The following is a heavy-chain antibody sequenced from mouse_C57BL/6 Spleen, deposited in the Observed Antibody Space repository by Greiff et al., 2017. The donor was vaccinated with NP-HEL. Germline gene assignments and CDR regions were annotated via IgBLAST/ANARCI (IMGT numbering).Heavy chain of an antibody. CDR2: ISYDGSN. Sequence: VQLKESGPGLVKPSQSLSLTCSVTGYSITSGYYWNWIRQFPGNKLEWMGYISYDGSNNYNPSLRNRISITRDTSKNQFFLKLNSVTTEDTATYYCAISNSYWYFDVWGTGTTVTVSS. CDR3: AISNSYWYFDV. CDR1: GYSITSGYY. V-gene: IGHV3-6*01. J-gene: IGHJ1*03.